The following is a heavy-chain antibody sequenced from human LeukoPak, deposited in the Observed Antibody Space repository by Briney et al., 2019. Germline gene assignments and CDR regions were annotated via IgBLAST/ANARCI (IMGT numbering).Heavy chain of an antibody. CDR3: ARLRGPYDAFDI. CDR2: IYYSGST. Sequence: PSETLSLTCTVSGGSISSYYWSWIRQPPGKGLEWIGYIYYSGSTNYNPSLKSRVTISVDTSKNQFFLKLSSVTAADTAVYYCARLRGPYDAFDIWGQGTMVTVSS. V-gene: IGHV4-59*08. D-gene: IGHD6-25*01. J-gene: IGHJ3*02. CDR1: GGSISSYY.